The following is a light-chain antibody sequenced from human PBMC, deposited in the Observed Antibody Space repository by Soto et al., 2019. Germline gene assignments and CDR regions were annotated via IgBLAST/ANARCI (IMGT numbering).Light chain of an antibody. V-gene: IGKV3-11*01. CDR2: DAS. CDR1: QSVSSY. Sequence: EILLTQSPATLSLSPGERATLSCRASQSVSSYLAWYQQKPVQAPMLLIYDASNRATGIPARFSGSGSGTDFTLTISSLEPEDFAVYYCQQRSNWQLTFGGGTKVEIK. CDR3: QQRSNWQLT. J-gene: IGKJ4*01.